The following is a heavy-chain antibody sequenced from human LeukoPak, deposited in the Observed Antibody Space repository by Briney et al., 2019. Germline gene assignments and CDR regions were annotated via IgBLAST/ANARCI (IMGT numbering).Heavy chain of an antibody. Sequence: ASETLSLTCAVYGGSFSGYYWSWIRQPPGRGLEWIGEIYHSGGTNYNPSLKSRVTISVDTSKNQFSLKLSFVTAADTAVYYCARGLLVGSTLGRHNWYFDLWGRGTLVTVSS. CDR3: ARGLLVGSTLGRHNWYFDL. D-gene: IGHD1-26*01. CDR2: IYHSGGT. V-gene: IGHV4-34*01. CDR1: GGSFSGYY. J-gene: IGHJ2*01.